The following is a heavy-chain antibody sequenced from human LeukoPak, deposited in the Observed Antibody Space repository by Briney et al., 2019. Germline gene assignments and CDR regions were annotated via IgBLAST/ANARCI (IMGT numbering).Heavy chain of an antibody. CDR2: IYYSGST. J-gene: IGHJ4*02. V-gene: IGHV4-61*01. Sequence: SETLSLTCTVSGGSVSSGSYYWSWIRQPPGKGLEWIGYIYYSGSTNYNPSLKSRVTISVDTSKNQFSLKLSSVTAADTAVYYCARPMPGVSWYFWGQGTLVTVSS. CDR3: ARPMPGVSWYF. D-gene: IGHD6-13*01. CDR1: GGSVSSGSYY.